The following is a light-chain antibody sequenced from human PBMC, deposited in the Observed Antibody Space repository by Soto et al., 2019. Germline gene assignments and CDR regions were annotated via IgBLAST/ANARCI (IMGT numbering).Light chain of an antibody. J-gene: IGLJ1*01. CDR3: GSSEGYHIYV. CDR2: EVS. Sequence: QSALTQPASVSGSPGQSITISCTGTSSDVGSYNLVSWYQQHPGKAPKLMIYEVSKRPSGVSNRFSGSKSGNTASLTISGLQAVDVAVYYRGSSEGYHIYVLGNGTKVTGL. CDR1: SSDVGSYNL. V-gene: IGLV2-23*02.